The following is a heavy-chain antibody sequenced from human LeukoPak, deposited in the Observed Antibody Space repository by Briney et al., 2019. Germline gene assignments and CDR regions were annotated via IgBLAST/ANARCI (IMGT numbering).Heavy chain of an antibody. CDR3: ARDAEAYYYDSSGYPRFDY. CDR2: ISGSGGST. CDR1: GLTFSSYA. D-gene: IGHD3-22*01. J-gene: IGHJ4*02. V-gene: IGHV3-23*01. Sequence: GGSLRLSCAASGLTFSSYAMSWVRQAPGKGLEWVSAISGSGGSTYYADSVKGRFTISRDNAKNSLYLQMNSLRAEDTAVYYCARDAEAYYYDSSGYPRFDYWGQGTLVTVSS.